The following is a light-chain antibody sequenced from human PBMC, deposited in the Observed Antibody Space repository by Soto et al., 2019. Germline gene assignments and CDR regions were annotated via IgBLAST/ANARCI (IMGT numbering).Light chain of an antibody. Sequence: EIVMTQSPATLSVSPGERGTLSCRASQSVNSNLAWYQQKPGQVPRLLIYSASTRATGIPARFSGSGSGTEFTLTISSLQSEDLGIYYCQQYNNWPRTFGQGTKVEVK. CDR1: QSVNSN. V-gene: IGKV3-15*01. CDR2: SAS. CDR3: QQYNNWPRT. J-gene: IGKJ1*01.